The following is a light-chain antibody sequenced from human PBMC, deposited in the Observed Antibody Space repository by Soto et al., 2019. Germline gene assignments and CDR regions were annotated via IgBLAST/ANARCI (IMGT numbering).Light chain of an antibody. Sequence: EIVMTQSPGTLSVSPGDRATLSCRSSQSISTNLAWYQQKPGQPPRLLIYGSSTRAIGVAARFTGSGSGTEFTLTIGSLQSEDFAVYYCQQYHKWPPLTFGGGTKV. V-gene: IGKV3-15*01. CDR1: QSISTN. CDR2: GSS. CDR3: QQYHKWPPLT. J-gene: IGKJ4*01.